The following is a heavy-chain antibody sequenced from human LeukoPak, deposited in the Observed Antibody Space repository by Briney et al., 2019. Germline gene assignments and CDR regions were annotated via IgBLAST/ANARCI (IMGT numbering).Heavy chain of an antibody. J-gene: IGHJ4*02. Sequence: QPGGSLRLSCAASGFTFNNYAMSWVRQAPGKGLEWVSSISSGGATTWYPDSAKGRFTISRDNSQSTLYLQMNGLRAEDTAVFYCVRGMTVPDCSGQGSLVTVSS. CDR3: VRGMTVPDC. CDR1: GFTFNNYA. V-gene: IGHV3-23*01. CDR2: ISSGGATT. D-gene: IGHD2-21*02.